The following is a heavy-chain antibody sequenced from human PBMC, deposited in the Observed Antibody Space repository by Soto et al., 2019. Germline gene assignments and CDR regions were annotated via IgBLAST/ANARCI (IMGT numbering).Heavy chain of an antibody. CDR2: IYYSGST. D-gene: IGHD6-13*01. V-gene: IGHV4-59*01. Sequence: SETLSLTCTVSGGSISSYYWSWIRQPPGKGLEWIGYIYYSGSTNYNPSLKSRVTISVDTSKNQFSLKLSSVTAADTAVYYCARGFQYSSSWYGAFDIWGQGTMVT. CDR3: ARGFQYSSSWYGAFDI. CDR1: GGSISSYY. J-gene: IGHJ3*02.